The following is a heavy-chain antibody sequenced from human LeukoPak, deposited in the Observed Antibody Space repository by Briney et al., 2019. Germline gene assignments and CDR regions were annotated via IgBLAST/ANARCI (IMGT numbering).Heavy chain of an antibody. Sequence: GGSLRLSCAASGFTFSSYWMSWVRQAPGKGLEWVANIKQDGSEKYYVDSVKGRFTISRDNAKNSLYLQMNSLRAEDTAVYYCARDLGRLYGSGSYYPLDYWGQGTLVTVSS. CDR3: ARDLGRLYGSGSYYPLDY. J-gene: IGHJ4*02. CDR2: IKQDGSEK. CDR1: GFTFSSYW. V-gene: IGHV3-7*01. D-gene: IGHD3-10*01.